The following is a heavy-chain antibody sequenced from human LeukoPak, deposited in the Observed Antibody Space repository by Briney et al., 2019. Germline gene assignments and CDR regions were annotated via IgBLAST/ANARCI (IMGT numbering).Heavy chain of an antibody. V-gene: IGHV3-33*01. CDR3: ARERCSGGSCYSSNWFDP. D-gene: IGHD2-15*01. CDR2: IWYDGSNK. J-gene: IGHJ5*02. CDR1: GFTFSSYG. Sequence: GGSLRLSCAAPGFTFSSYGMHWVRQAPGKGLEWVAVIWYDGSNKYYADSVKGRFTISRDNSKNTLYLQMNSLRAEDTAVYYCARERCSGGSCYSSNWFDPWGQGTLVTVSS.